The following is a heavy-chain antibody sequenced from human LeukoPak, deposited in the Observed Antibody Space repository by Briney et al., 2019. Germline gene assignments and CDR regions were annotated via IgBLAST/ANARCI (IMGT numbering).Heavy chain of an antibody. CDR3: AKRPSDYGDYVSYFDC. D-gene: IGHD4-17*01. Sequence: GGSLRLSCAASGFSFISYGMHWVRQAPGKGLEWVGVISDDGRSKDYADSVKGRFTISRDNSKDTLYLQMNSLRDGDTAVYYCAKRPSDYGDYVSYFDCWGQGTLVTVSS. CDR1: GFSFISYG. V-gene: IGHV3-30*18. CDR2: ISDDGRSK. J-gene: IGHJ4*02.